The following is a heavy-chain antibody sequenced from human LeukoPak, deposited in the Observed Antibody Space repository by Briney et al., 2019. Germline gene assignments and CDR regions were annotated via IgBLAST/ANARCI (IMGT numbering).Heavy chain of an antibody. CDR2: INPSGGTT. CDR3: AREGPAAQRRSFDY. J-gene: IGHJ4*02. D-gene: IGHD6-25*01. V-gene: IGHV1-46*01. CDR1: GYTVTSYY. Sequence: ASVKVSRKTSGYTVTSYYIHWVRQAPGQGLEWMGIINPSGGTTTYAHKFQARVTMTRDMSTGTVYLELSSLRSEDTAVYYCAREGPAAQRRSFDYWGQGTLVTVSS.